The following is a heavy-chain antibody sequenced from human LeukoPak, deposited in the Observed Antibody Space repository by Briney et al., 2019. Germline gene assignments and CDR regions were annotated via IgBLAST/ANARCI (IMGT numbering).Heavy chain of an antibody. CDR3: ARVARCTSCFDVDY. V-gene: IGHV4-38-2*02. CDR1: GYSITSAYY. Sequence: PSETLSFTCTVSGYSITSAYYWGWIRQPPGKGLEWIGSFFLKVSTYYNPSLKSRVTISVDTSKTQFSLTLSSVTAADTAVYYCARVARCTSCFDVDYWGQGTLVTVSS. CDR2: FFLKVST. D-gene: IGHD2-2*01. J-gene: IGHJ4*02.